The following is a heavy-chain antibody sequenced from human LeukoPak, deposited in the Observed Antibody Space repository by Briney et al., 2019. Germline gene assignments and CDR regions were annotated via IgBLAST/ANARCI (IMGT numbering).Heavy chain of an antibody. CDR3: AREDDYYDSSGYYHFDY. D-gene: IGHD3-22*01. CDR2: INPNSGGT. V-gene: IGHV1-2*02. CDR1: GYTFTGYY. J-gene: IGHJ4*02. Sequence: ASVKVSCKASGYTFTGYYMHWVRQAPGQGLEWMGWINPNSGGTNYAQKFQGRVTMTRDTSISTAYMELGRLRSDDTAVYYCAREDDYYDSSGYYHFDYWGQGTLVTVSS.